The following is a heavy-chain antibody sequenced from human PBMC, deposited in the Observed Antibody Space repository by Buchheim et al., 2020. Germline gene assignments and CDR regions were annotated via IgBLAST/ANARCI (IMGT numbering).Heavy chain of an antibody. Sequence: QLQLQESGPGLVKPSETLSLTCTVSGGSISSSSYYWGWIRQPPGKGLEWIATIYYTGNTYYNPSLKSRVTISVDTSRNQFSLKLTSVTAADTAVYYCASKASNADLWDPGTL. CDR2: IYYTGNT. CDR3: ASKASNADL. J-gene: IGHJ5*02. V-gene: IGHV4-39*01. CDR1: GGSISSSSYY. D-gene: IGHD4-11*01.